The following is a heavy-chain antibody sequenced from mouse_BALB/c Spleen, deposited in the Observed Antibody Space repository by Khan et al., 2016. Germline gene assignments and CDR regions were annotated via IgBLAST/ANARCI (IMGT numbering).Heavy chain of an antibody. CDR2: IDPPNDNT. V-gene: IGHV14-3*02. J-gene: IGHJ2*01. Sequence: VQLQQSGAELVKPGASVKLSCTASGFSIQDTYIHWVRQRPEQGLDWIGRIDPPNDNTKYDPKFQGKATITADTSSNTAYLQLTSLTYEDTAVYYCARMHYGDYWDQGTTLTVSS. CDR1: GFSIQDTY. CDR3: ARMHYGDY. D-gene: IGHD1-1*01.